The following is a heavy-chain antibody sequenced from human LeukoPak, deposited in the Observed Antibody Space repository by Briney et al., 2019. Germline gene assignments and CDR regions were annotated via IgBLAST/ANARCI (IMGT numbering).Heavy chain of an antibody. CDR1: GYTFTSYG. J-gene: IGHJ5*02. V-gene: IGHV1-18*01. CDR2: ISAYNGNT. Sequence: ASVKVSCKASGYTFTSYGISWVRQAPGQGLEWMGWISAYNGNTNYAQKLQGRVTMTTDTSTSTAYMELRSLRSDDTAVYYRARGVYSSGWYAWFDPWGQGTLVTVSS. D-gene: IGHD6-19*01. CDR3: ARGVYSSGWYAWFDP.